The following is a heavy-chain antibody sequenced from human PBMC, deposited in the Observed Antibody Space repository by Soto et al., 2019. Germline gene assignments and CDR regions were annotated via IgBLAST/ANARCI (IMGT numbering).Heavy chain of an antibody. CDR3: ARALGLSNYDSVYYYYYMDV. D-gene: IGHD4-4*01. V-gene: IGHV1-46*03. CDR1: GYTFTSYY. CDR2: INPSGGST. Sequence: GASVKVSCKASGYTFTSYYMHWVRQAPGQGLEWMGIINPSGGSTSYAQKFQGRVTMTRDTSTSTVYMELSSLRSEDTAVYYCARALGLSNYDSVYYYYYMDVWGKGTTVTVSS. J-gene: IGHJ6*03.